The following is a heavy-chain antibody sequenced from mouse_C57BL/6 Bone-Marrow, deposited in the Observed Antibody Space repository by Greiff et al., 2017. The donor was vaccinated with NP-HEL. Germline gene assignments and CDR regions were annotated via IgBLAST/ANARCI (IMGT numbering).Heavy chain of an antibody. Sequence: QVQLKQSGAELARPGASVKLSCKASGYTFTSYGISWVKQRTGQGLEWIGEIYPRSGNTYYNEKFKGKATLTADKSSSTAYMELRSLTSEDSAVYFCARAAYYTLGDYWGQGTSVTVSS. V-gene: IGHV1-81*01. CDR3: ARAAYYTLGDY. D-gene: IGHD2-12*01. J-gene: IGHJ4*01. CDR1: GYTFTSYG. CDR2: IYPRSGNT.